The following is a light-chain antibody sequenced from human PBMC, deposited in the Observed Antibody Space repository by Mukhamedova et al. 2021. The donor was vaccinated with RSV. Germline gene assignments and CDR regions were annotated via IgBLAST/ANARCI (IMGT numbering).Light chain of an antibody. J-gene: IGLJ2*01. CDR2: GNK. CDR3: QSYDNSLNIQV. V-gene: IGLV1-40*01. Sequence: GAGYDVHWYQQLPGTAPKLLIYGNKNRPSGVPDRFSGSKSGTSASLAITGLQAEDEADYYCQSYDNSLNIQVFGGGTRVTVL. CDR1: GAGYD.